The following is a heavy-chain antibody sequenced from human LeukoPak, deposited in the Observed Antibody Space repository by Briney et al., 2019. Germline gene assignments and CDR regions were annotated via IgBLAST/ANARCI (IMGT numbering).Heavy chain of an antibody. D-gene: IGHD2/OR15-2a*01. CDR3: TFYASGTYTPFDI. CDR1: GFTVSSNY. CDR2: IYSGGST. Sequence: PGGSLRLSCAASGFTVSSNYMSWVRQAPGKGLEWVSIIYSGGSTFYADSVKGRFTISRDTSKNTLYLQMNSLRAEDTAVYYCTFYASGTYTPFDIWGQGTMVTVSS. V-gene: IGHV3-53*05. J-gene: IGHJ3*02.